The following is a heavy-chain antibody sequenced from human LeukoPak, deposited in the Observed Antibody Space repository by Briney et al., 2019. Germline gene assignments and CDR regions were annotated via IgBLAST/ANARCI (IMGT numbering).Heavy chain of an antibody. Sequence: QAGGSLGLSCAASGFTFSSYAMSWVRQAPGKGLEWVSAISGSGGSTYYADSVKGRFTISRDNSKNTLYLQMNSLRAEDTAVYYCAKDPSFNTISYWGQGTLVTVSS. D-gene: IGHD3-22*01. J-gene: IGHJ4*02. CDR2: ISGSGGST. CDR1: GFTFSSYA. V-gene: IGHV3-23*01. CDR3: AKDPSFNTISY.